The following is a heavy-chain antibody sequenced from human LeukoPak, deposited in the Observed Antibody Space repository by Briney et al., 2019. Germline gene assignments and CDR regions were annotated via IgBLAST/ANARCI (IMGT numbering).Heavy chain of an antibody. D-gene: IGHD5-12*01. J-gene: IGHJ4*02. CDR3: ASLNPSGYPDY. V-gene: IGHV3-30*04. Sequence: GGSLRLSCAASGFTFSSYAMHWVRQAPGKGLEWVAVISYDGSNKYYADSVKGRFTISRDNSKNTLYLQMNSLRAEDTAVYYCASLNPSGYPDYWGQGTLVTVSS. CDR2: ISYDGSNK. CDR1: GFTFSSYA.